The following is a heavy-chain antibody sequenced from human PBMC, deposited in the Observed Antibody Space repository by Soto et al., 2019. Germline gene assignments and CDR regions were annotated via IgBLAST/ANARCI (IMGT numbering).Heavy chain of an antibody. CDR2: ISSSSSYI. Sequence: GGSLRLSCAASGFTFSSSSMNWVRQAPGKGLEWVSSISSSSSYIYYADSVKGRFTISRDNAKNSLYLQMNSLRAEDTAVYYCARDLGVGATLDAFDIWGQGTMVTVSS. CDR1: GFTFSSSS. D-gene: IGHD1-26*01. CDR3: ARDLGVGATLDAFDI. V-gene: IGHV3-21*01. J-gene: IGHJ3*02.